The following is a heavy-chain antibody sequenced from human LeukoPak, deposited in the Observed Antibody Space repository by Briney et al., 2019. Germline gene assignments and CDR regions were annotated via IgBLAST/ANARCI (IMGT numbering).Heavy chain of an antibody. V-gene: IGHV1-2*02. CDR1: GYTFTGYY. J-gene: IGHJ4*02. CDR2: INPNSGGT. D-gene: IGHD3-16*01. Sequence: ASVKVSCKASGYTFTGYYMHWVRQAPGQGLEWMGWINPNSGGTNYAQKFQGRVTMTRDTSTSTVYMELSSLRSEDTAVYYCARTTIRKYDPLGYWGQGTLSPSPQ. CDR3: ARTTIRKYDPLGY.